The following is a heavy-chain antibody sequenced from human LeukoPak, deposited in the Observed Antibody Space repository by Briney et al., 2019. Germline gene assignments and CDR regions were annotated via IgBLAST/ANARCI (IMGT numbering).Heavy chain of an antibody. Sequence: GGSLRLSCAASGFTFSSYWMSWVRQAPGRGLEWVAHINQDGSEKYYVDSVKGRFTISRDNAKNSLYLQMNSLRGEDTAVYYCARDPIPIVFGYWGQGTLVTVSS. J-gene: IGHJ4*02. CDR1: GFTFSSYW. V-gene: IGHV3-7*01. CDR3: ARDPIPIVFGY. D-gene: IGHD3-9*01. CDR2: INQDGSEK.